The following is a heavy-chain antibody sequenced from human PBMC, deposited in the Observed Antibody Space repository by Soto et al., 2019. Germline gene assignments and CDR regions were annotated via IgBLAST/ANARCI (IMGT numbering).Heavy chain of an antibody. D-gene: IGHD2-8*01. CDR1: GFSFGSYA. J-gene: IGHJ6*02. CDR3: TNGVCPASSYYYGMDV. CDR2: ISGSDGKT. V-gene: IGHV3-23*01. Sequence: PGGSLRLSCAASGFSFGSYALSWVRQAPGKGLEWVSTISGSDGKTYYADSVKGRFTISRDNSKNTLYLQMNSLRAEDTAVYYCTNGVCPASSYYYGMDVWGQGTTVTVSS.